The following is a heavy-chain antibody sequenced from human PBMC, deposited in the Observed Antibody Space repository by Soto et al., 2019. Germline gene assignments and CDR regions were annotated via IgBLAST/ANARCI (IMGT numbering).Heavy chain of an antibody. V-gene: IGHV4-59*08. D-gene: IGHD4-4*01. J-gene: IGHJ6*03. CDR2: IYYSGST. CDR1: GGSISSYY. Sequence: SETLSLTCTVSGGSISSYYWSWIRQPPGKGLEWIGYIYYSGSTNYNPSLKSRVTISVDTSKNQFSLKLSSVTAADTAVYYCARLIHTVTTDTLPYYYYYYMDVWGKGTTVTVSS. CDR3: ARLIHTVTTDTLPYYYYYYMDV.